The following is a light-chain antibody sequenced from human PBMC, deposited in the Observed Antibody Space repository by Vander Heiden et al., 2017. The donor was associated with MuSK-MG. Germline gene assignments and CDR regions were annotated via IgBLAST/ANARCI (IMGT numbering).Light chain of an antibody. J-gene: IGKJ2*01. CDR3: QQYNNWPPYT. CDR2: GAS. Sequence: EIVMTQSPATLSVSPGERATLSCRASQSVSSNLAWYQQKPGQAPRLLIYGASTRATGIPARFSGSGYGTEFTLTISSPQSEDFAVYYCQQYNNWPPYTFGQGTKLEIK. V-gene: IGKV3-15*01. CDR1: QSVSSN.